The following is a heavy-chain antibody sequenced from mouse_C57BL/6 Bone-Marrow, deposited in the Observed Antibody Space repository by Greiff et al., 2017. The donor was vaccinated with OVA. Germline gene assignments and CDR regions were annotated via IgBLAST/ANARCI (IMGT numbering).Heavy chain of an antibody. CDR1: GFNIKDDY. CDR3: TTLYYGNFHWYFDV. CDR2: IDPENGDT. J-gene: IGHJ1*03. Sequence: VQLQQSGAELVSPGASVKLSCTASGFNIKDDYMHWVKQRPEQGLEWIGWIDPENGDTEYASKFQGKATITADTSSNTAYLQLSSLTSEDTAVYYCTTLYYGNFHWYFDVWGTGTTVTVSS. D-gene: IGHD2-1*01. V-gene: IGHV14-4*01.